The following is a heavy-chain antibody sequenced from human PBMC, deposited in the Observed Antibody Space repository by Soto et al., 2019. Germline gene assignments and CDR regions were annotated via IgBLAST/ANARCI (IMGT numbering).Heavy chain of an antibody. D-gene: IGHD2-15*01. V-gene: IGHV1-8*01. CDR2: MNPNSGNT. CDR1: GYTFTSYD. CDR3: AGTPSGVVAAHRINWFDP. Sequence: QVQLVQSGAEVKKPGASVKVSCKASGYTFTSYDINWVRQATGQGLEWMGWMNPNSGNTGYAQKFQGRVTMTRNTSRSTAYMELSSLRSEDTAVYYCAGTPSGVVAAHRINWFDPWGQGTLVTVSS. J-gene: IGHJ5*02.